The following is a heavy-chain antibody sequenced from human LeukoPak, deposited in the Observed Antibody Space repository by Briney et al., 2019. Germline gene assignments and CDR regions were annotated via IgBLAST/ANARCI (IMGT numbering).Heavy chain of an antibody. V-gene: IGHV4-39*01. D-gene: IGHD3-9*01. CDR1: GGSISSSSYY. Sequence: SETLSLTCTVSGGSISSSSYYWGWIRQPPGKGLEWIGSIYYSGSTYYNPSLKSRVTISVDTSKNQFSLKLSSVTAADTAVYYCAKTVLRYFDGMDVWGQGTTVTVSS. J-gene: IGHJ6*02. CDR2: IYYSGST. CDR3: AKTVLRYFDGMDV.